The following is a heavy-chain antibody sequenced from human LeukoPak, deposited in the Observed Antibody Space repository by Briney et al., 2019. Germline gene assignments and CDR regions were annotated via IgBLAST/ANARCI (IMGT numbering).Heavy chain of an antibody. CDR3: ATYYYDSSGYFIQYYFDY. CDR1: GFTFSSYS. V-gene: IGHV3-21*01. D-gene: IGHD3-22*01. J-gene: IGHJ4*02. Sequence: GGSLRLSCAASGFTFSSYSMNWVRQAPGKGPEWVSSISSSSSYIYYADSVKGRFTISRDNAKNSLYLQMNSLRAEDTAVYYCATYYYDSSGYFIQYYFDYWGQGTLVTVSS. CDR2: ISSSSSYI.